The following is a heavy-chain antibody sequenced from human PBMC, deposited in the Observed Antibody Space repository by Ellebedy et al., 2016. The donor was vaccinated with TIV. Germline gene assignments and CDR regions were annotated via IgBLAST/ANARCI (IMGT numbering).Heavy chain of an antibody. CDR2: MYYSGST. CDR3: TRNGDYDLDY. Sequence: MPSETLSLTCTVSGGSISSGDYYWSWIRQPPGKALAWIGYMYYSGSTNYNPSLKSRVTISLDKSKNQFSLNLRSVTAADTAVYYCTRNGDYDLDYWGQGTLVTVSS. J-gene: IGHJ4*02. V-gene: IGHV4-30-4*01. CDR1: GGSISSGDYY. D-gene: IGHD4-17*01.